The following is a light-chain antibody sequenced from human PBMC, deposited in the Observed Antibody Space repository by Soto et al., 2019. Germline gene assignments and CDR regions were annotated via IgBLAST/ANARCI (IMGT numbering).Light chain of an antibody. J-gene: IGKJ2*01. CDR2: GGS. V-gene: IGKV3-15*01. CDR1: QSLTSN. Sequence: VVMTQSPATLSVSPGDGVTLSCRASQSLTSNLAWYQHKVGQAPRLLIYGGSVRATGVPARFSGRGSGAEFSLTISSLQSEDFAVYYCQQYGSSPRTFGQGTKLEIK. CDR3: QQYGSSPRT.